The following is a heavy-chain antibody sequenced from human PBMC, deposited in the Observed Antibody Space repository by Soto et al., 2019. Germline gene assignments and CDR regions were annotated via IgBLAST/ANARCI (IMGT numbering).Heavy chain of an antibody. CDR1: GGSINSYY. D-gene: IGHD3-22*01. Sequence: SETLSLTCTVSGGSINSYYWSWSWQHARKVLYWLARISTRGPTKYNPSLMSTVTMPIATSMNPFSLKLSSVTAAATHGYYCARVGVADSLAYFDYWGQGSLVTVSS. CDR3: ARVGVADSLAYFDY. V-gene: IGHV4-4*07. CDR2: ISTRGPT. J-gene: IGHJ4*02.